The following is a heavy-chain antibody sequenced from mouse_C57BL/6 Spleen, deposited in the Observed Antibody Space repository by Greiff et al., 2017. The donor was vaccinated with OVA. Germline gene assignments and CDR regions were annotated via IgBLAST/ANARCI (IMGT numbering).Heavy chain of an antibody. CDR3: ARNYGSAMDY. CDR1: GYTFTSYW. J-gene: IGHJ4*01. Sequence: QVQLQQPGAELVRPGSSVKLSCKASGYTFTSYWMAWVKQRPGQGLEWIGNIYPSDSETHYNQKFKDKATLTVDKSSSTAYMQLSSLTSEDSAVYYCARNYGSAMDYWGQGTSVTVSS. D-gene: IGHD1-1*01. CDR2: IYPSDSET. V-gene: IGHV1-61*01.